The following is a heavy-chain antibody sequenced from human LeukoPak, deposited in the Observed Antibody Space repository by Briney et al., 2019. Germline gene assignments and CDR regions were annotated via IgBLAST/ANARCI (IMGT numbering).Heavy chain of an antibody. CDR1: GFAFSDYY. J-gene: IGHJ6*02. D-gene: IGHD3-9*01. CDR2: ITSSGSTI. CDR3: ARDRLDTYYYYYGMDV. Sequence: GGSLRLSCAGSGFAFSDYYMTWIRQAPGKGLEWISYITSSGSTIHYADSVKGRFTISRDNAKNSVYLEMNDLRLEDTALYYCARDRLDTYYYYYGMDVWGQGTTVTVSS. V-gene: IGHV3-11*01.